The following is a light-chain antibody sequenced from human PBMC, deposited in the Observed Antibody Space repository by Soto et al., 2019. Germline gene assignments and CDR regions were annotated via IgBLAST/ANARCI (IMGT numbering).Light chain of an antibody. J-gene: IGLJ3*02. CDR2: EVS. CDR3: CSYEGSSTLQWV. Sequence: QSALTQPASVSGSPGQSITISCTGTSSDVGSYNLVSWYQQHPGKAPKLMIYEVSKRPSGVSNRFSGSKSGNTASLTISGLQAEDEADYYCCSYEGSSTLQWVFGGGTKLTVL. V-gene: IGLV2-23*02. CDR1: SSDVGSYNL.